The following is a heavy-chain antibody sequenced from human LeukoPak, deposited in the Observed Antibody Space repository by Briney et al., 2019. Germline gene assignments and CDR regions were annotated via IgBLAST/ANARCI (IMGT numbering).Heavy chain of an antibody. CDR1: GGSFSGYY. CDR2: INHSGST. D-gene: IGHD1-1*01. J-gene: IGHJ6*03. Sequence: PSETLSLTCAVYGGSFSGYYWSWIRQPPGKGLEWIGEINHSGSTNYNPSLKSRVTISVDTSKNQFSLKLSSVTAADTAVYYCARSNRRTTGIRRYYYYMDVWGKGTTVTISS. CDR3: ARSNRRTTGIRRYYYYMDV. V-gene: IGHV4-34*01.